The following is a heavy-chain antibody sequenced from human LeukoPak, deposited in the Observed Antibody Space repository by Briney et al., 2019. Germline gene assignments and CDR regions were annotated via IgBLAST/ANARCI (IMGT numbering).Heavy chain of an antibody. CDR2: IYYNGSA. J-gene: IGHJ5*02. D-gene: IGHD3-10*01. CDR1: GASISVYH. Sequence: SETLSLTCTVSGASISVYHWSWIRQPPGKGPEWLGCIYYNGSANYNPSLKSRVTISGDTSKNQFSLKLSSVTAADTAVHYCAKGGVLQYNWFDPWGQGTLVTVSS. V-gene: IGHV4-59*01. CDR3: AKGGVLQYNWFDP.